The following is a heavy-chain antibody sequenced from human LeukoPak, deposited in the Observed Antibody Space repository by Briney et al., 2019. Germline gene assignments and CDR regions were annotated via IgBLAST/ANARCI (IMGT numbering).Heavy chain of an antibody. V-gene: IGHV3-30*18. Sequence: GGSLRLSCAASGFTFSNYGMHWVRQAPGKGLEWVAVISYDGINKYYANSVKGRFTISRDNSKNTLYLQVNSLRAEDTAVYYCAKERARSSWNEEFDYWGQGTLVTVSS. D-gene: IGHD1-1*01. J-gene: IGHJ4*02. CDR1: GFTFSNYG. CDR3: AKERARSSWNEEFDY. CDR2: ISYDGINK.